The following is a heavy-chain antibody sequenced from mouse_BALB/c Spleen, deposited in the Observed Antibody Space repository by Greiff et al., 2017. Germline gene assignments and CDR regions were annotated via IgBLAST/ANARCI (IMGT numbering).Heavy chain of an antibody. V-gene: IGHV1-14*01. Sequence: QLQQSGPELVKPGASVKMSCKASGYTFTSYVMHWVKQKPGQGLEWIGYINPYNDGTKYNEKFKGKATLTSDKSSSTAYMELSSLTSEDSAVYYCARRDYYGSSYNWYFDVWGAGTTVTVSS. CDR1: GYTFTSYV. D-gene: IGHD1-1*01. CDR3: ARRDYYGSSYNWYFDV. J-gene: IGHJ1*01. CDR2: INPYNDGT.